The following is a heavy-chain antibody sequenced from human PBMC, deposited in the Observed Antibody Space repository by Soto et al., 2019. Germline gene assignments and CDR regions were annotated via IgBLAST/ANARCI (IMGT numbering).Heavy chain of an antibody. CDR3: ARGGGVYYFDY. CDR1: GGSISSYY. CDR2: IYYSGIT. J-gene: IGHJ4*02. D-gene: IGHD2-8*02. V-gene: IGHV4-59*01. Sequence: ETLSLTCTVSGGSISSYYWSWIRQPPGKGLEWIGYIYYSGITDYNPSLKSRVTISVDTSKSQFSLKLSSVTAADTAVYYCARGGGVYYFDYWGQGTLVIVSS.